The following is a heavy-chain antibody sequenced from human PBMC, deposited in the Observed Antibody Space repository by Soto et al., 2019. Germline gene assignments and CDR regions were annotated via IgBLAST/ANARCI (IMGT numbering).Heavy chain of an antibody. Sequence: GALRLSCAASGFTFSNSDMSWVRQAPGKGLEGISYIISPIITIYYSDSVKGRFTISRDNAKNSLYLRMNSLRAEDTAVYYCATYYGSGSYFPDHYFYGMDVWGQGTTVTVSS. V-gene: IGHV3-48*01. J-gene: IGHJ6*02. CDR1: GFTFSNSD. CDR2: IISPIITI. D-gene: IGHD3-10*01. CDR3: ATYYGSGSYFPDHYFYGMDV.